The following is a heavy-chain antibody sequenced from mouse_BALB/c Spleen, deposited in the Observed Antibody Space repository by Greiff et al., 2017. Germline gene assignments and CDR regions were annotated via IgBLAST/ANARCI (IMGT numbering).Heavy chain of an antibody. J-gene: IGHJ4*01. CDR2: ISSGGGST. CDR3: ARHRNYEDAMDY. D-gene: IGHD2-1*01. CDR1: GFAFSSYD. Sequence: EVKVEESGGGLVKPGGSLKLSCAASGFAFSSYDMSWVRQTPEKRLEWVAYISSGGGSTYYPDTVKGRFTISRDNAKNTLYLQMSSLKSEDTAMYYCARHRNYEDAMDYWGQGTSVTVSS. V-gene: IGHV5-12-1*01.